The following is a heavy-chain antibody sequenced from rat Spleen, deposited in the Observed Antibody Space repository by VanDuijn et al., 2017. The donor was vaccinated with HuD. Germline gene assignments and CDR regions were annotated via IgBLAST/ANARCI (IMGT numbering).Heavy chain of an antibody. J-gene: IGHJ4*01. CDR2: ISTGGGNT. Sequence: EVQLVESGGGLVQPGRSLKLSCAASGFTFSNYDMAWVRQAPTKGLAWVASISTGGGNTYYLDSVKGRFTISRDNAKSTLYLQMDSLRSEDTATYYCARHYGGYSEYVMDAWGQGASVTVSS. CDR3: ARHYGGYSEYVMDA. V-gene: IGHV5S23*01. D-gene: IGHD1-11*01. CDR1: GFTFSNYD.